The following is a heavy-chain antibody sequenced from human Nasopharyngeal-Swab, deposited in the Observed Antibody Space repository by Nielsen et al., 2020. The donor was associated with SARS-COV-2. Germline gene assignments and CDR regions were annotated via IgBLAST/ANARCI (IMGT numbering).Heavy chain of an antibody. J-gene: IGHJ3*01. CDR3: ARRIPARAFDV. CDR2: IYYSGNT. CDR1: GGSIKSGAFY. V-gene: IGHV4-39*01. Sequence: SETLSLTCTVSGGSIKSGAFYWAWIRQPPGKGLEWIGSIYYSGNTYFNPSLKIRVTISLDTSKNQFSLKLNSVTVADTAVYYCARRIPARAFDVWGQGTMVIASP. D-gene: IGHD1-14*01.